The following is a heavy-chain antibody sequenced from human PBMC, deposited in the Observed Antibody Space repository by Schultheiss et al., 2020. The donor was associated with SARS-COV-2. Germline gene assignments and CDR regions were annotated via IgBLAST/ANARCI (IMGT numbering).Heavy chain of an antibody. D-gene: IGHD3/OR15-3a*01. CDR1: GFTFSSYG. J-gene: IGHJ3*02. Sequence: GGSLRLSCAASGFTFSSYGMHWVRQAPGKGLEWVAVISYDGSNKYYADSVKGRFTISRDNSKNTLYLRMNSLIAEDTAVYYCAKALKRDWFTAFDIWGQGTMVTVSS. V-gene: IGHV3-30*18. CDR3: AKALKRDWFTAFDI. CDR2: ISYDGSNK.